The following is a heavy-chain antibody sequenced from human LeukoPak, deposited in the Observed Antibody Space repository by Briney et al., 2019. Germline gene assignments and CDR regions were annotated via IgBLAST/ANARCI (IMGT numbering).Heavy chain of an antibody. CDR2: IYTSGST. CDR3: ARAIEDYYYYYMDV. J-gene: IGHJ6*03. Sequence: PETLSLTCTVSGGSISSYYWSWIRQPAGKGLEWIGRIYTSGSTNYNPSLKSRVTMSVDTSKNQFSLKLSSVTAADTAVYYCARAIEDYYYYYMDVWGKGTTVTVSS. V-gene: IGHV4-4*07. CDR1: GGSISSYY.